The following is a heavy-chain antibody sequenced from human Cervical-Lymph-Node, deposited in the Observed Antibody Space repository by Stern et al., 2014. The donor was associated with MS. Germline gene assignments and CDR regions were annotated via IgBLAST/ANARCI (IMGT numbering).Heavy chain of an antibody. D-gene: IGHD3-22*01. Sequence: EVQLVESGGGLVQPGGSLRLSCIASGFTFVDYAMSWVRQAPGKGLEWVSAISGRGDSTKSADSVKGRFTISRDNSKNTLYLQMNSLEVGDTAVYYCAKKEDASGYYGDWGQGTLVTVSS. J-gene: IGHJ4*02. CDR2: ISGRGDST. CDR1: GFTFVDYA. V-gene: IGHV3-23*04. CDR3: AKKEDASGYYGD.